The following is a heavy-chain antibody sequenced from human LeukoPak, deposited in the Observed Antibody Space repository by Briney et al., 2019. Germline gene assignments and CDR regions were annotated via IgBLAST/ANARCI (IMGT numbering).Heavy chain of an antibody. J-gene: IGHJ4*02. D-gene: IGHD3-10*01. V-gene: IGHV1-2*02. Sequence: ASVKVPCKASGYTFTGYYMHWVRQAPGQGLGWMGWINPNSGGTNYAQKFQGRVTMTRDTSISTAYMELSRLRSDDTAVYYCARVKRYYYGSGTFDYWGQGTLVTVSS. CDR3: ARVKRYYYGSGTFDY. CDR1: GYTFTGYY. CDR2: INPNSGGT.